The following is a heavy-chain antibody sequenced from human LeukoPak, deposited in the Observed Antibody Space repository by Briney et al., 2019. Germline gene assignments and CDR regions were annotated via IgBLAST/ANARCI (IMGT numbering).Heavy chain of an antibody. CDR2: IIPIFGTA. V-gene: IGHV1-69*13. CDR3: ASSVVPAAIGHFDY. Sequence: SVKVSCKASGYTFTSYGISWVRQAPGQGLEWMGGIIPIFGTANYAQKFQGRVTITADESTSTAYMELSSLRSEDTAVYYCASSVVPAAIGHFDYWGQGTLVTVSS. CDR1: GYTFTSYG. J-gene: IGHJ4*02. D-gene: IGHD2-2*01.